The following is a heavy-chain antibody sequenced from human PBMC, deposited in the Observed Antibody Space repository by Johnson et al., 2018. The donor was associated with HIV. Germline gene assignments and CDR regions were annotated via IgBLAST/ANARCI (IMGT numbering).Heavy chain of an antibody. D-gene: IGHD6-13*01. CDR2: ISYDGSNK. CDR1: GFTFSSYA. J-gene: IGHJ3*02. Sequence: QVQLVESGGGVVQPGRSLRLSCAASGFTFSSYAMHWVRQAPGKGLEWLAFISYDGSNKYYADSVKGRFTISRDNAKNSLYLQMNGLRVEATAVYYCAKVAVATAAGGVALDIWGPGTMVTVS. CDR3: AKVAVATAAGGVALDI. V-gene: IGHV3-30-3*01.